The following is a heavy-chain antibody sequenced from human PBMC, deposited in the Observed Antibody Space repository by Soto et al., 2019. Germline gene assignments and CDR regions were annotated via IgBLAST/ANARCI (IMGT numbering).Heavy chain of an antibody. V-gene: IGHV3-33*06. CDR1: GFTFSSYG. D-gene: IGHD4-4*01. CDR2: IWYDGSNK. J-gene: IGHJ4*02. CDR3: AKDESNSNPLYYFDY. Sequence: QVQLVESGGGVVQPGRSLRLSCAASGFTFSSYGMHWVRQAPGKGLEWVAVIWYDGSNKYYADSVKGRFTISRDNSKNTLYLQMNSLRAEDTALYYCAKDESNSNPLYYFDYWGQGTLVTVSS.